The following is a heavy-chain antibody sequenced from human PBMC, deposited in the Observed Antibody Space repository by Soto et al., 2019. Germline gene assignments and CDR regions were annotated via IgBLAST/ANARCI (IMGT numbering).Heavy chain of an antibody. CDR2: IKSKTDGGTI. CDR1: GFTFTKAW. V-gene: IGHV3-15*07. CDR3: TTDLEGGTPPEGGR. D-gene: IGHD1-1*01. J-gene: IGHJ4*02. Sequence: VQLVESGGGFVKPGGSLRLSCAASGFTFTKAWMNWVRQVPGKGLEWVGRIKSKTDGGTIDYAAPVKGRFTISRDDAENTFYLKINSLKSENTGVFSCTTDLEGGTPPEGGRGAQGPLAPVSS.